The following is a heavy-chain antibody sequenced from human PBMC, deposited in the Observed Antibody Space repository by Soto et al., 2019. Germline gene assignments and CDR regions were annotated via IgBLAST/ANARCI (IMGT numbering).Heavy chain of an antibody. D-gene: IGHD6-6*01. CDR2: ISSSSSTI. CDR3: AHIRSSRDYYGMDV. J-gene: IGHJ6*02. V-gene: IGHV3-48*02. CDR1: GFTFSSYS. Sequence: EVQLVESGGGLVQPGGSLRLSCAASGFTFSSYSMNWVRQAPGKGLEWVSYISSSSSTIYYADSVKGRFTISRDNAKNSLYLQMNSLRDEDTAVYYCAHIRSSRDYYGMDVWGQGTTVTVSS.